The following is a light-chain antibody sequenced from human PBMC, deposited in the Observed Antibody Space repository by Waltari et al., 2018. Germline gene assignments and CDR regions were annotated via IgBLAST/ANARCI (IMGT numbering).Light chain of an antibody. CDR2: YDS. J-gene: IGLJ1*01. V-gene: IGLV3-21*04. CDR1: NIESKR. Sequence: SYVLTQLPSVSVAPGKTASITCGGNNIESKRVHWYQQKPGQAPILVISYDSDRPSGIPERFSGSNSGNTATLTISRVEAGDEADYYCQVWDANTDPGVFGTGTEVTVL. CDR3: QVWDANTDPGV.